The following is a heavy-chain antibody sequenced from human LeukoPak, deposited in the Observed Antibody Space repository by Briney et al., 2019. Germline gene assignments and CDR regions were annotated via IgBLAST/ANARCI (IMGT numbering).Heavy chain of an antibody. CDR1: GDAINSGTYY. CDR3: ARDTGTIPGGIWGNWFDP. Sequence: SETLSLTCTVSGDAINSGTYYWSWIRQPAGKGLEWIGRIYSTGSAHYTPSLKSRVTISIDTSKNQFFLNLRSATAADTAVYYCARDTGTIPGGIWGNWFDPWGQGTLVTVSS. D-gene: IGHD4-17*01. J-gene: IGHJ5*02. V-gene: IGHV4-61*02. CDR2: IYSTGSA.